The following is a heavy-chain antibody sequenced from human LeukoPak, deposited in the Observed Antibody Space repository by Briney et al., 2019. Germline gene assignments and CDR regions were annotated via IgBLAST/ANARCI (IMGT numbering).Heavy chain of an antibody. V-gene: IGHV5-51*01. CDR2: IYPGDSDT. CDR3: ARPRAVAGYDAFDI. CDR1: GYSFTSYW. D-gene: IGHD6-19*01. J-gene: IGHJ3*02. Sequence: GGSLRLSCKGSGYSFTSYWIGWGRQMPGKGLEWMWIIYPGDSDTRYSPSFQGQVTISADKSISTAYLQWSSLKASDTAMYYCARPRAVAGYDAFDIWGQGTMVTVSS.